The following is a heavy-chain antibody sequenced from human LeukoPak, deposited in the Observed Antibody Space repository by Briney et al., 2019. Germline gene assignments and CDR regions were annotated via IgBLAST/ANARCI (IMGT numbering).Heavy chain of an antibody. CDR2: IKQDGSEK. Sequence: HTGGSLRLSCAASGFTFSNYWMNWLRQAPGKGLEWVANIKQDGSEKYYVDSVKGRFTISRDNAKNSLYLQMNSLRAEDAGVYYCAKEGAYPIITYDSWGQGTLVTVSS. J-gene: IGHJ5*01. D-gene: IGHD1-14*01. V-gene: IGHV3-7*01. CDR1: GFTFSNYW. CDR3: AKEGAYPIITYDS.